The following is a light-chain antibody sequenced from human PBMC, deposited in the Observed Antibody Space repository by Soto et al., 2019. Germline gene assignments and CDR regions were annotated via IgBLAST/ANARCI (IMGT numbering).Light chain of an antibody. Sequence: IVLTQSPGTLSLSPGERATLSCRASQSIASRALAWYQQKSGQAPRLLMYYASKRATGIPDRFSGSGSGTDFTLTISRLEPEDLAVYYCQQYGSSPPTYTFGQGTKLEMK. CDR1: QSIASRA. J-gene: IGKJ2*01. V-gene: IGKV3-20*01. CDR2: YAS. CDR3: QQYGSSPPTYT.